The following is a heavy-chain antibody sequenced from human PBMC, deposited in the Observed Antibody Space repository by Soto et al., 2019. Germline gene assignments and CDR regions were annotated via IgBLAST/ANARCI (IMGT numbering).Heavy chain of an antibody. J-gene: IGHJ6*02. CDR2: IYHSGST. V-gene: IGHV4-30-2*01. CDR3: AGIAANYYYGMDV. CDR1: GGSISSGGYS. D-gene: IGHD6-25*01. Sequence: SETLSLTCAVSGGSISSGGYSWSWIRQPPGKGLEWIGYIYHSGSTYYNPSLKSRVTISVDRSKNQFSLKLSSVTAADTAVYYCAGIAANYYYGMDVWGQGTTVTVSS.